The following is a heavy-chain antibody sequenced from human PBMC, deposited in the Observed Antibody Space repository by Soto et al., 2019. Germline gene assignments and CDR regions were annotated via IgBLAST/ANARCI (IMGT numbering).Heavy chain of an antibody. D-gene: IGHD3-16*02. CDR2: INPNSGGT. V-gene: IGHV1-2*02. CDR3: VKVWGSYRYFDY. Sequence: ASVKVSCKASGYTFTGYYMHWVRQAPGQGLEWMGWINPNSGGTNYAQKFQGGVTMTRDTSISTAYMELSRLRSDDTAVYYCVKVWGSYRYFDYWGQGTLVTVSS. J-gene: IGHJ4*02. CDR1: GYTFTGYY.